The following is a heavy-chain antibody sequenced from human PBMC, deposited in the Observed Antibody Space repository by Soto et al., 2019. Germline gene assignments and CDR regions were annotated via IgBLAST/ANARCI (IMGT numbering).Heavy chain of an antibody. D-gene: IGHD5-12*01. V-gene: IGHV4-31*03. CDR3: ARRRGSGYEWWFDP. Sequence: TLSLTCIVSGGSMSSGGYYWSWIRQHPGKGLEWIGYIYYSGSTYYNPSLKSRVIISVDTSKNQFSLKLSSVTAADTAVYYCARRRGSGYEWWFDPWGQGTLVTVSS. CDR2: IYYSGST. CDR1: GGSMSSGGYY. J-gene: IGHJ5*02.